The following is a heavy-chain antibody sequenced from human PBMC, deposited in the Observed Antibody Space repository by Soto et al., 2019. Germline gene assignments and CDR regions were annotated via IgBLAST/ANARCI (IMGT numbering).Heavy chain of an antibody. V-gene: IGHV1-18*01. Sequence: QIHMVQSGAEVKQPGASVKISCKTSGYTFSSYSINWVRQAPGQGLEWMAWISTTSGNTHYAERVQGRYNVTTEQSERAACMEMWGLTTDDTAVYFCARHNGYYDCWCQGTLVTVSS. J-gene: IGHJ4*02. CDR1: GYTFSSYS. CDR3: ARHNGYYDC. D-gene: IGHD2-8*01. CDR2: ISTTSGNT.